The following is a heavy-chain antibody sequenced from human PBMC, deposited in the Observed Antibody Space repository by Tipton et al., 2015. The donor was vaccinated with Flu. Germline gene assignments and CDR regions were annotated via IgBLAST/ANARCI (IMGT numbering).Heavy chain of an antibody. D-gene: IGHD6-19*01. CDR1: GGTFSSYA. CDR3: ARDMGRGDSSGWYGFRNYYYGMDV. Sequence: QLVQSGAEVKKPGSSVKVSCKASGGTFSSYAISWVRQAPGQGLEWMGGIIPIFGTANYAQKFQGRVTITADESTSTAYMELSSLRSGDTAVYYCARDMGRGDSSGWYGFRNYYYGMDVWGQGTTVTVSS. CDR2: IIPIFGTA. J-gene: IGHJ6*02. V-gene: IGHV1-69*01.